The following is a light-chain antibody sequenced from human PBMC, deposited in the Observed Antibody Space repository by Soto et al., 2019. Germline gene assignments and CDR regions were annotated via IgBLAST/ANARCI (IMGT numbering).Light chain of an antibody. CDR1: QSVSSY. Sequence: EIVLTQSPATLSLSPGERATLSCRASQSVSSYLAWYQQKPGQDPRLLIYDASNRATGIPARFSGSGSGTDFTLTISSLEPEDFEVYYCQQRNNWRFTFGPGTKVDIK. CDR2: DAS. CDR3: QQRNNWRFT. J-gene: IGKJ3*01. V-gene: IGKV3-11*01.